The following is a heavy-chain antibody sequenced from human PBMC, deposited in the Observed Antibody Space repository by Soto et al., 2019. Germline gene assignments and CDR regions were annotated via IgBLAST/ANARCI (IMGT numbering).Heavy chain of an antibody. Sequence: ASVKVSCKASGYTFTSYGISWVRQAPGQGLEWMGWISAYNGNTNYAQKLQGRVTMTTDTSTSTAYMELRSLRSDDTAVYYCARNGALNVDKAMVTANDAFDIWGQGTMVTVSS. CDR1: GYTFTSYG. D-gene: IGHD5-18*01. CDR3: ARNGALNVDKAMVTANDAFDI. CDR2: ISAYNGNT. J-gene: IGHJ3*02. V-gene: IGHV1-18*01.